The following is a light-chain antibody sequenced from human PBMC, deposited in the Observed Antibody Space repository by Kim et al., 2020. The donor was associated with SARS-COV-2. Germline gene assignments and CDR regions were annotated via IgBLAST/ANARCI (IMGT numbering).Light chain of an antibody. CDR2: DVS. Sequence: QSALTQPRSVSGSPGQSVTIACIGTSSDVGDYNSVSWYQQHPGKAPKVTIYDVSKRPSGVPDRFSGSKSGNTASLTISGLQAEDEADYYCCSYAGSSYAGSYVVFGGGTQLTVL. V-gene: IGLV2-11*01. CDR1: SSDVGDYNS. J-gene: IGLJ2*01. CDR3: CSYAGSSYAGSYVV.